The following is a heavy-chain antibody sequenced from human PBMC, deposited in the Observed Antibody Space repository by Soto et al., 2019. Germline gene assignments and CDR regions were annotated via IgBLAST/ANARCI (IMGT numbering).Heavy chain of an antibody. D-gene: IGHD1-26*01. CDR1: GGTFSSYV. CDR3: ARVGGVGAPPGTDF. V-gene: IGHV1-69*01. Sequence: QLVQSGAEVKKPGSSVKISCKASGGTFSSYVISWLRQAPGQGLEWMGGVIPILGQAYYAPNLQGRVTITADGSTRTAYMELKRLTSADTAVYFCARVGGVGAPPGTDFWGQGTLVTVSS. CDR2: VIPILGQA. J-gene: IGHJ4*02.